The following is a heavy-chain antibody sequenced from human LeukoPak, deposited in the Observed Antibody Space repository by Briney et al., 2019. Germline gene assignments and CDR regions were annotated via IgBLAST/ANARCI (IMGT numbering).Heavy chain of an antibody. CDR2: IRYDGSNK. Sequence: GGSLRLSCAASGFTFSSYGMHWVRQAPGKGLEWVAFIRYDGSNKYYADSVKGRFTISRDNSKNTLYLQMNSLRAEDTAVYYCARVAKHFRGGLSFYFMDVWGIGTTVTISS. CDR3: ARVAKHFRGGLSFYFMDV. D-gene: IGHD3-10*01. CDR1: GFTFSSYG. J-gene: IGHJ6*03. V-gene: IGHV3-30*02.